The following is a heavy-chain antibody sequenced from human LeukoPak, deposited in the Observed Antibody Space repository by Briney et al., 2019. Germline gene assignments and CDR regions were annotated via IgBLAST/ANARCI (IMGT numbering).Heavy chain of an antibody. V-gene: IGHV4-59*08. CDR2: IYYSGST. D-gene: IGHD6-19*01. CDR3: ASWTYSSGWLL. CDR1: GGSISSYY. Sequence: SETLSLTCTVSGGSISSYYWSWIRQPPGKGLEWIGYIYYSGSTNYNPSLKSRVTISVDTSKNQFSLKLSSVTAADTAVYYRASWTYSSGWLLWGQGTLVTVSS. J-gene: IGHJ4*02.